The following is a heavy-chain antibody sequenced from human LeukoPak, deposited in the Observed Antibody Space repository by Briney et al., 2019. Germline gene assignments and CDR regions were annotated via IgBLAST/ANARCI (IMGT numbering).Heavy chain of an antibody. D-gene: IGHD2-8*02. CDR1: GASIRSYY. CDR3: STDSPTGFDH. Sequence: SETLSLTCTVSGASIRSYYWSWPRQTPRKGLNFIGYIYHTGSTKYNPSLKSRVTISIDTSKNPFPLTLTSVTAADTAVYYCSTDSPTGFDHWRQGALVTVPS. J-gene: IGHJ4*02. CDR2: IYHTGST. V-gene: IGHV4-59*01.